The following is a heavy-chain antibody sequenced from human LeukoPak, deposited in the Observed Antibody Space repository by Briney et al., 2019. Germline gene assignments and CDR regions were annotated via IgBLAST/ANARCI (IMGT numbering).Heavy chain of an antibody. D-gene: IGHD3-22*01. CDR3: TATWHYDSIGY. CDR1: GFTLTTYA. J-gene: IGHJ4*02. CDR2: IKSKTNGGTT. V-gene: IGHV3-15*01. Sequence: PGGSLRLSCAASGFTLTTYAMTWVRQAPGKGLEWVGRIKSKTNGGTTDYAAPVKGRFTISRDDSKNTLYLQMNSLKTEDTAVYYCTATWHYDSIGYWGQGTLVTASS.